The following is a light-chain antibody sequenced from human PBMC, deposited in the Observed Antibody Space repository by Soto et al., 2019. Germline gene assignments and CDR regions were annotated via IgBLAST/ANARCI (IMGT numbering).Light chain of an antibody. Sequence: EIVLTQSPGTLSLSPGDRATLSCRASQSLSSNYLAWYQQKPGQAPRLLIYGASRRATDIPDRFSGSGSGTDFALTITRLEPADFAVYFCQQNDTFPRTFGQGTKVEIQ. CDR2: GAS. CDR1: QSLSSNY. J-gene: IGKJ1*01. V-gene: IGKV3-20*01. CDR3: QQNDTFPRT.